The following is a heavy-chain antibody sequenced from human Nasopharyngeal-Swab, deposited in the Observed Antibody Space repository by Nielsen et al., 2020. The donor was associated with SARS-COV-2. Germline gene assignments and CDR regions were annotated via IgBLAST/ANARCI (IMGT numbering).Heavy chain of an antibody. V-gene: IGHV3-74*01. D-gene: IGHD3-22*01. CDR1: GFTFSSYS. CDR3: ARDQYYDSSGYYYYGMDV. Sequence: GESLKISCAASGFTFSSYSLNWVRQAPGKGLVWVSRINSDGSSTSYADSVKGRFTISRDNAKNSLYLQMNSLRAEDTAVYYCARDQYYDSSGYYYYGMDVWGQGTTVTVSS. CDR2: INSDGSST. J-gene: IGHJ6*02.